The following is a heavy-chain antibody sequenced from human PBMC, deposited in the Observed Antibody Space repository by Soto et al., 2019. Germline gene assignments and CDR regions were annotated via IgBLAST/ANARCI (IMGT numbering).Heavy chain of an antibody. CDR1: GFTFSSYG. CDR2: ISYDGSNK. D-gene: IGHD6-6*01. Sequence: QVQLVESGGGVVQPGRSLRLSCAASGFTFSSYGMHWVRQAPGKGLEWVAVISYDGSNKYYADSVKGRFTISRDNSKHTLYLQMNSLRAEDSGVYYCAKSDPSSHWGQGTLVTVSS. CDR3: AKSDPSSH. J-gene: IGHJ1*01. V-gene: IGHV3-30*18.